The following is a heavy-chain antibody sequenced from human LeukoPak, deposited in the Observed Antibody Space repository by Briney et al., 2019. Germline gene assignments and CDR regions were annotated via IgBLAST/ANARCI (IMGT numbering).Heavy chain of an antibody. CDR3: AKXKTYYYDSSGYXXLDX. D-gene: IGHD3-22*01. V-gene: IGHV3-23*01. Sequence: HPGGSLRLSCAASGFTFSSYAMSWVRQAPGKGLEWVSAISGSGGSTYYADSVKGRFTISRDNSKNTLYLQMNSLRAEDTAVYYCAKXKTYYYDSSGYXXLDXWXQGTL. J-gene: IGHJ4*02. CDR2: ISGSGGST. CDR1: GFTFSSYA.